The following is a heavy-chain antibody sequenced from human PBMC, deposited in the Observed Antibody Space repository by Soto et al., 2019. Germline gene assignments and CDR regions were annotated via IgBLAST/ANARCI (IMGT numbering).Heavy chain of an antibody. CDR2: VSGTGRTT. CDR1: GFTFSSYT. J-gene: IGHJ4*02. Sequence: EVQLLESGGGLVQPGGSLRLSCAASGFTFSSYTMSWVRQAPGKGLEWVSTVSGTGRTTYYADSVKGRFTISRDNSRNTLYLQLNSLRADDTAVYYCARTYGSGSYFLPFEYWGQGTLVSVSS. CDR3: ARTYGSGSYFLPFEY. V-gene: IGHV3-23*01. D-gene: IGHD3-10*01.